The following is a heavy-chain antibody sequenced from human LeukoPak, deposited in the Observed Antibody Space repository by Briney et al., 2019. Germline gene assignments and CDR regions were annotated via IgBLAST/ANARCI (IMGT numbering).Heavy chain of an antibody. CDR3: TGGHYYDSSGYWITSLDN. CDR1: GFSFGSYA. V-gene: IGHV3-23*01. D-gene: IGHD3-22*01. CDR2: ISESGSRT. J-gene: IGHJ4*02. Sequence: GGSLRLSCAASGFSFGSYAMTWVRQATGEGLEWVSSISESGSRTYYADSVKGRFTISRDNAKNTLYLQMNSLRAEDTAVYYCTGGHYYDSSGYWITSLDNWGQGTLVTVSS.